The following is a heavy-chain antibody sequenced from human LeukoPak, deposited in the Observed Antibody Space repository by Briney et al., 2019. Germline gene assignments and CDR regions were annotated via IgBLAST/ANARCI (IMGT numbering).Heavy chain of an antibody. J-gene: IGHJ4*02. CDR1: VYTFTSYD. V-gene: IGHV1-8*03. CDR3: ASGSGPPLHY. CDR2: IRANSGHT. D-gene: IGHD5-12*01. Sequence: ASEKVSCKASVYTFTSYDINWGRQATRPPLEWMGWIRANSGHTGYAQKLQGRVTITRITSISTAYMELSSLRSEDTAVYYCASGSGPPLHYWGQGSLVTVSS.